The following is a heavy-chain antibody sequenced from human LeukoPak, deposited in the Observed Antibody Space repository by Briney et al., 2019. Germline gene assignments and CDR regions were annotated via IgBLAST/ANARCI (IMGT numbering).Heavy chain of an antibody. CDR1: GGSIGSSTYY. Sequence: SETLSLTWTVSGGSIGSSTYYWGWIRQPPGKGLEWIGNIYHSGSTYYNPSLKSRVIISIDTSKNQFSLKLSSVTAADTAVYYCARAGVDTAMVYYYYYYMDVWGKGTTVTVSS. V-gene: IGHV4-39*07. CDR2: IYHSGST. CDR3: ARAGVDTAMVYYYYYYMDV. D-gene: IGHD5-18*01. J-gene: IGHJ6*03.